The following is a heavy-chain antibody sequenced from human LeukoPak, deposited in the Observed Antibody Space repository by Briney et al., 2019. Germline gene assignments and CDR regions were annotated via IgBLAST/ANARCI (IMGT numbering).Heavy chain of an antibody. J-gene: IGHJ4*02. Sequence: GESLKISCKGSGYSFTSYWIGWGRQMPGEGREWRGIIYPGDSDTRYSPSFQGQVTISADKSISTSYLQWSSLKASDTAMYYCARERSSQGYFDFCGQGPLVPVSS. CDR2: IYPGDSDT. CDR3: ARERSSQGYFDF. V-gene: IGHV5-51*01. D-gene: IGHD6-6*01. CDR1: GYSFTSYW.